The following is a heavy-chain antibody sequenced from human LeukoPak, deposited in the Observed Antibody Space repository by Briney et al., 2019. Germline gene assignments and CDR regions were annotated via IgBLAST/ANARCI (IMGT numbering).Heavy chain of an antibody. D-gene: IGHD2-2*01. V-gene: IGHV1-18*01. Sequence: ASVKVSCKASGYTFTSYGISWVRQAPGQGLEWMGWISAYNGNTNYAQKLQGRVTMTTDTSTSTAYMELRSLRSDDTAVYYCAREVKVVPAAPFDYWGQGTLVTVSS. J-gene: IGHJ4*02. CDR1: GYTFTSYG. CDR3: AREVKVVPAAPFDY. CDR2: ISAYNGNT.